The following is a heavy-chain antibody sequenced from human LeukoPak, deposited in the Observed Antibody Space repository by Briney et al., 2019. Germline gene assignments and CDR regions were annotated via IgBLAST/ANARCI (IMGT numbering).Heavy chain of an antibody. Sequence: ASVKVSCKASGYTFTGYYMHWVRQAPGQGLEWMGWINPNSGGTSYAQKFQGRVTVTRDTSTSTVYMDLSSLKSEDTAVYYCARGKSSVWPVGLCMYVWGQGTTVTVSS. CDR2: INPNSGGT. V-gene: IGHV1-2*02. CDR3: ARGKSSVWPVGLCMYV. D-gene: IGHD6-19*01. J-gene: IGHJ6*02. CDR1: GYTFTGYY.